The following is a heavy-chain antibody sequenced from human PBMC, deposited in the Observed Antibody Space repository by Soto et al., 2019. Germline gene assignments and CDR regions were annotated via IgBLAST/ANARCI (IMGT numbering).Heavy chain of an antibody. J-gene: IGHJ6*03. Sequence: QLQLQESGPGLVKPSETLSLTCVVSGDSMTRGSYYWAWIRQPPGKGLEWIGSFYYTGSTNYNPSLKSRVXXXXXXXXXXXXXXXXXVASAETAVYYCARRLVFGNGYCTAPMDVWGKGTKVXV. D-gene: IGHD3-3*01. CDR3: ARRLVFGNGYCTAPMDV. CDR2: FYYTGST. V-gene: IGHV4-39*01. CDR1: GDSMTRGSYY.